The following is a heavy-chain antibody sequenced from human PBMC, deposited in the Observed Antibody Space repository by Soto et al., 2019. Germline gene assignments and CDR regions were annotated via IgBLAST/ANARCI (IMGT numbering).Heavy chain of an antibody. CDR3: SGRDCSGDNCYSHY. V-gene: IGHV3-73*01. CDR1: GFIFSGYD. D-gene: IGHD2-15*01. CDR2: IRSKADNYAT. Sequence: PGGSLRLSCAASGFIFSGYDMHWVRQASGRGLEWVGRIRSKADNYATTYGASVKGRFTMSRDDSRDTAYLQMNSLKIEDTAVYYWSGRDCSGDNCYSHYWGQGTLVTVSS. J-gene: IGHJ4*02.